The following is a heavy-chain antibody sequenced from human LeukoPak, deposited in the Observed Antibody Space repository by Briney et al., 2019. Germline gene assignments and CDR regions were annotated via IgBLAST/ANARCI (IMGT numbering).Heavy chain of an antibody. CDR2: MNPNSGNT. Sequence: GASVKVSCKASGYTFTSYDINWVRQATGQGLEWMGWMNPNSGNTGYAQKFQGRVTMTRNTSISTAYMELSSLRSEDTAVYYCARGVLPAATYYYYYMDVWGKGTTVTVSS. V-gene: IGHV1-8*01. J-gene: IGHJ6*03. CDR3: ARGVLPAATYYYYYMDV. D-gene: IGHD2-2*01. CDR1: GYTFTSYD.